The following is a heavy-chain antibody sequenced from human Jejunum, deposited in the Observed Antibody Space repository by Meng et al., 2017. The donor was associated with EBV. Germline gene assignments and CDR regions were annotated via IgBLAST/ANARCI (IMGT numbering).Heavy chain of an antibody. V-gene: IGHV4-4*02. CDR1: TDFISSYGW. J-gene: IGHJ4*02. Sequence: VPLQEVGPGRVEPSGTLSPPCAVSTDFISSYGWWSWVRQPPGKGLEWLGEINQVGSTYYNPSLKSRVTISIDTSKRQFSLRLNSMTAADTAVYYCARASSERLLDYWGQGTLVTVSS. CDR2: INQVGST. CDR3: ARASSERLLDY. D-gene: IGHD1-14*01.